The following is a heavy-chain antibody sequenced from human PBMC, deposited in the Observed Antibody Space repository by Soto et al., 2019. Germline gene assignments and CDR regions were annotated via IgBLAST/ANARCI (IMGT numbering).Heavy chain of an antibody. J-gene: IGHJ4*02. CDR2: IYYSGST. CDR3: ARGTMADY. D-gene: IGHD3-10*01. CDR1: GASISSYY. Sequence: QVQLQESGPGLVKPSETLSLTCTVSGASISSYYWSWIRQPPGKRLECIGYIYYSGSTNYNPSLKSRVTISVDTSKNQFSLKLSSVTAADTAVYYCARGTMADYWGQGTLVTVSS. V-gene: IGHV4-59*01.